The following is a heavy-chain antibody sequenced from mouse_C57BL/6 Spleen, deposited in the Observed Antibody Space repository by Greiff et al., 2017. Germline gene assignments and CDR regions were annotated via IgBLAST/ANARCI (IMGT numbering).Heavy chain of an antibody. J-gene: IGHJ2*01. Sequence: EVHLVESGGDLVKPGGSLKLSCAASGFTFSSYGMSWVRQTPDKRLEWVATISSGGSYTYYPDSVKGRFTISRDNAKNTLYLQMSSLKSEDTAMYYCAREGGNWVDYWGQGTTLTVSS. V-gene: IGHV5-6*01. D-gene: IGHD4-1*01. CDR3: AREGGNWVDY. CDR2: ISSGGSYT. CDR1: GFTFSSYG.